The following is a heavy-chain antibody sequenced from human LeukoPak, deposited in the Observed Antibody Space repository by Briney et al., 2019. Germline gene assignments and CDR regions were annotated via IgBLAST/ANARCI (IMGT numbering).Heavy chain of an antibody. Sequence: SETLSLTCAVSGYSISSGYYWGWIRPPPGKGLEWIGSIYHSGSTYYNPSLKSRVTISVDTSKNQFSLKLSSVTAADTAVYYCARGQPMYYFDRWGQGTLVTVSS. CDR2: IYHSGST. CDR3: ARGQPMYYFDR. J-gene: IGHJ4*02. V-gene: IGHV4-38-2*01. CDR1: GYSISSGYY. D-gene: IGHD2-2*01.